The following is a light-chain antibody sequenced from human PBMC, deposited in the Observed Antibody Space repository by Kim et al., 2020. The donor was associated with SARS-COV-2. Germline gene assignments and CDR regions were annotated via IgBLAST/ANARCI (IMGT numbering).Light chain of an antibody. Sequence: SSVKLTCTLSSGHSSYIIAWHQQQPGKAPRYLMKHEGSGSYNKGSGVPDRFSGSSSGADRYLTISNLQSEDEADYYCETWDSNTRVFGGGTKLTVL. V-gene: IGLV4-60*03. J-gene: IGLJ3*02. CDR1: SGHSSYI. CDR2: HEGSGSY. CDR3: ETWDSNTRV.